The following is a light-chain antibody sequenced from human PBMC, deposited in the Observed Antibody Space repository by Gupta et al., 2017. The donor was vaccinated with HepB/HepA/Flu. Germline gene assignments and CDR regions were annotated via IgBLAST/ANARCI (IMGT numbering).Light chain of an antibody. CDR1: QSVSSSY. V-gene: IGKV3-20*01. CDR2: GAS. CDR3: QQYGSSPTWT. Sequence: IVLTQSPGPLSLSPGERATLSCRASQSVSSSYLAWYQQKPGQAPRLLIYGASSRAPGIPDRFRGSGSGTDFTLTISRLEPEDCAVYYCQQYGSSPTWTFGQGTKVEIK. J-gene: IGKJ1*01.